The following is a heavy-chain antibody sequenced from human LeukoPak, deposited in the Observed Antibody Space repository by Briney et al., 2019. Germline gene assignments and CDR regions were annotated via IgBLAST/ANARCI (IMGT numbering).Heavy chain of an antibody. D-gene: IGHD4/OR15-4a*01. V-gene: IGHV3-7*01. CDR3: ARDVDYANPRHDY. CDR2: INLEGSQK. Sequence: GGSLRLSCAASGFTFFNYWMSWVRQAPGKGLEWVANINLEGSQKYYVDSLKGRFTISRDNANNLLYLQMNSLRAEDTAVYYCARDVDYANPRHDYWGQGTLVTVSS. CDR1: GFTFFNYW. J-gene: IGHJ4*02.